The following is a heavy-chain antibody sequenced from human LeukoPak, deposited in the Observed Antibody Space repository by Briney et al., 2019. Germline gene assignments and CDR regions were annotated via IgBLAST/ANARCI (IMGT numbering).Heavy chain of an antibody. Sequence: SSETLSLTCTVSGGSISSYYWSWIRQPPGKGLEWIGYIYYSGSTNYNPSLKSRVTISVDTSKNQFSLKLSSVTAADTAVYYCARVHADSGWYSRGLFDYWGQGTLVTVSS. CDR1: GGSISSYY. J-gene: IGHJ4*02. CDR3: ARVHADSGWYSRGLFDY. V-gene: IGHV4-59*01. CDR2: IYYSGST. D-gene: IGHD6-19*01.